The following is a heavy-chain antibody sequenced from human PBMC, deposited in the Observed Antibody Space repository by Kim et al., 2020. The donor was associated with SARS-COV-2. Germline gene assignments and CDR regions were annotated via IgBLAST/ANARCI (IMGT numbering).Heavy chain of an antibody. CDR2: IWYDGSSK. CDR3: AREGLIPSAFWYYGSGSTFDY. J-gene: IGHJ4*02. Sequence: GGSLRLSCAASGFTFSSYGMHWVRQAPGKGLEWVAVIWYDGSSKYYADSVKGRFTISRDNSKNTLYLQMNSLRAEDTAVYYCAREGLIPSAFWYYGSGSTFDYWGQGTLVTVSS. CDR1: GFTFSSYG. D-gene: IGHD3-10*01. V-gene: IGHV3-33*08.